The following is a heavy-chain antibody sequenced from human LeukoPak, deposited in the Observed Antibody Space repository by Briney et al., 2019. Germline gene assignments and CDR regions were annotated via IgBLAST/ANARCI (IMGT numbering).Heavy chain of an antibody. V-gene: IGHV4-59*11. CDR3: ASAGNPHYFDF. CDR1: GVSITSHY. Sequence: PSETLSLTCTVSGVSITSHYWSWIRQSPGRGLEWIGNIYYTGSTNYNPSLKSRVAISIDTSKNQFSLNLHSVTAADGAVYYCASAGNPHYFDFWGQGPLVTVSS. J-gene: IGHJ4*02. CDR2: IYYTGST.